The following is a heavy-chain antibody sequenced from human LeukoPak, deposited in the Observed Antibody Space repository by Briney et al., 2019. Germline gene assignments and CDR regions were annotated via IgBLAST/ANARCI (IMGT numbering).Heavy chain of an antibody. Sequence: GGSLRLSCAASGFTVRSYDMHWVRQVAGKGLEWVSDISTASNAHYAASVQGRFTIFTANAENSLYLQMNSLSAEDTAVYYCARELGIEGYWYFDLWGRGTLVTVSS. D-gene: IGHD7-27*01. J-gene: IGHJ2*01. CDR2: ISTASNA. CDR1: GFTVRSYD. V-gene: IGHV3-13*01. CDR3: ARELGIEGYWYFDL.